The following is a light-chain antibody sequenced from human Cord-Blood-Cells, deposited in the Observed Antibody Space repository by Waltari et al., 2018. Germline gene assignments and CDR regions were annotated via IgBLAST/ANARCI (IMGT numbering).Light chain of an antibody. CDR2: AAS. CDR1: QGISSY. V-gene: IGKV1-9*01. J-gene: IGKJ4*01. CDR3: QQLNSYPLT. Sequence: DIQLTQSPSFLSASVGDRVTITCRASQGISSYLAWYQQKPGKAPKLLIYAASTLQSGVTSRFNGSGSGTEFTLTISSLQPEDFATYYCQQLNSYPLTFGGGTKVEIK.